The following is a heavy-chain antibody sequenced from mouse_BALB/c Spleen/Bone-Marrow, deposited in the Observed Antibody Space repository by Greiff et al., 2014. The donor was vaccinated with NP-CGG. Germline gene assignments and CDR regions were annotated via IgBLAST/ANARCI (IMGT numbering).Heavy chain of an antibody. J-gene: IGHJ2*01. Sequence: VQRVESGAELVKPGAPVKLSCKASGYTFTRYWMNWVKQRPGRGLEWIGRIDPSDSETHYNQKFKDKATLTVDKSSSTAYIQLSSLTSEDSAVYYCARDGNYYFDYWGQGTTLTVSS. CDR3: ARDGNYYFDY. CDR1: GYTFTRYW. D-gene: IGHD2-1*01. CDR2: IDPSDSET. V-gene: IGHV1-69*02.